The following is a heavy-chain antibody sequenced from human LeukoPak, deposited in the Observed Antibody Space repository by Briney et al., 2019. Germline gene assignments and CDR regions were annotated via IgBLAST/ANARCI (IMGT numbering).Heavy chain of an antibody. CDR3: ARHGTYYYDSSGYYYLDYYYYYMDV. CDR2: IYPGDSDT. V-gene: IGHV5-51*01. D-gene: IGHD3-22*01. Sequence: GESLKISCKGSGYSFTSCWIGWVRQMPGKGLEWMGIIYPGDSDTRYSPSFQGQVTISADKSISTAYLQWSSLKASYTAMYYCARHGTYYYDSSGYYYLDYYYYYMDVWGKGTTVTVSS. CDR1: GYSFTSCW. J-gene: IGHJ6*03.